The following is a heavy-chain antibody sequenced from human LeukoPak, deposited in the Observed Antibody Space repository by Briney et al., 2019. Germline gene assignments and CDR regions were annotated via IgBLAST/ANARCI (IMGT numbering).Heavy chain of an antibody. CDR2: ISSSSSYI. V-gene: IGHV3-21*06. CDR1: GFTFSSYS. CDR3: AKDGGLWVSAHWGDS. D-gene: IGHD7-27*01. Sequence: GGSLRLSCAASGFTFSSYSMNWVRQAPGKGLEWVSSISSSSSYIYYADSVKGRFTISRDNARTSLYLQMNSLRAEDTAVYYCAKDGGLWVSAHWGDSWGRGTLVTVSS. J-gene: IGHJ4*02.